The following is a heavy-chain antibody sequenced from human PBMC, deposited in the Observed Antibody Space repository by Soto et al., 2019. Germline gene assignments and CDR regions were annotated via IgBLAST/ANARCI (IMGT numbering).Heavy chain of an antibody. CDR3: AAGGTRWLHSPFDY. J-gene: IGHJ4*02. D-gene: IGHD1-1*01. Sequence: VQLLQSGAEVKKAGASVKVSCKVSGHTLTELSMHWVRQAPGRGLEWMGGFDPEDGETIFAQKFQGRVTMTEDTSTDSTYMELTSLRSEDTAVYYCAAGGTRWLHSPFDYWGQGTLVTISS. CDR1: GHTLTELS. CDR2: FDPEDGET. V-gene: IGHV1-24*01.